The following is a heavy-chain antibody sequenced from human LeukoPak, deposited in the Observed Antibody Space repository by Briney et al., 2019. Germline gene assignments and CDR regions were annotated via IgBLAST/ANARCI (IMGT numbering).Heavy chain of an antibody. CDR2: ISGNGGST. V-gene: IGHV3-23*01. Sequence: GGSLRLSRAASGFTFSSYAMSWVRQAPGKGLEWVSAISGNGGSTYYADSAKGRFTISRDNSKNTLYLQMNSLRAEDTAVYYCAKVYDYYYYGMDVWGQGTTVTVSS. CDR3: AKVYDYYYYGMDV. J-gene: IGHJ6*02. CDR1: GFTFSSYA. D-gene: IGHD2-2*02.